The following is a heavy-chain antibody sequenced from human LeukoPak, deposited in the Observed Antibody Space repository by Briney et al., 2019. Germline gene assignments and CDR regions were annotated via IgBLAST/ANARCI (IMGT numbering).Heavy chain of an antibody. D-gene: IGHD2-15*01. CDR1: GYTFTGYY. V-gene: IGHV1-2*02. CDR2: INPKSGVT. J-gene: IGHJ4*02. Sequence: ASVKVSCKASGYTFTGYYMHWVRQGPGQGLEWMGWINPKSGVTNYAQEFQGRVSMTRDTSISTAYMELTRLRSDDTAVYYCARGSVAVVAATHYFDYWGQGALVTVSS. CDR3: ARGSVAVVAATHYFDY.